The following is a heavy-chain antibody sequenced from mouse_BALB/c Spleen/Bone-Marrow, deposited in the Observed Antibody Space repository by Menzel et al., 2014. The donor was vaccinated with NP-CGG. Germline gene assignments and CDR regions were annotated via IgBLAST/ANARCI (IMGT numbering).Heavy chain of an antibody. J-gene: IGHJ4*01. CDR1: GFSLTSYG. CDR3: AKIGTTTGAMDY. D-gene: IGHD2-14*01. CDR2: IWRGGST. Sequence: VQLQQSGPGLVQPSQSLSITCTVSGFSLTSYGVHWVRQSPGKGLEWLGVIWRGGSTDYSAAFMSRLSITKDNSKSQVFFKMNSLQADDTAIYYCAKIGTTTGAMDYWGQGTSVTVSS. V-gene: IGHV2-5*01.